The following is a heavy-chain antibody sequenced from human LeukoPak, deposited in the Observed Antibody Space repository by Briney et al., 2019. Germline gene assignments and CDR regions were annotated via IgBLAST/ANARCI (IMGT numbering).Heavy chain of an antibody. V-gene: IGHV3-21*01. J-gene: IGHJ3*02. Sequence: GGSLRLSCAASGFTFSTYSMNWVRQAPGKGLEWVSCISTRSTYIYYADSVKGRFTISRDNAKNSLHLQMNSLRAEDTAVYYCARARGRSINDAFDIWGQGTMVTVSS. CDR1: GFTFSTYS. D-gene: IGHD3-16*01. CDR2: ISTRSTYI. CDR3: ARARGRSINDAFDI.